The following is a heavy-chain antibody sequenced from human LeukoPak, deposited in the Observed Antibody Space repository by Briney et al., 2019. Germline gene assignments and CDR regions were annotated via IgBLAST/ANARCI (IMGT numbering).Heavy chain of an antibody. CDR1: GFTFSSYA. Sequence: GRSLRLSCAASGFTFSSYAMHWVRQAPGKGLEWVAVISYDGSNKYYADSVKGRFTISRDNSKNTLYLQMNSLRAEDTAVYYCARARGAFDYWGQGTLVTVSP. V-gene: IGHV3-30*04. CDR2: ISYDGSNK. J-gene: IGHJ4*02. D-gene: IGHD3-16*01. CDR3: ARARGAFDY.